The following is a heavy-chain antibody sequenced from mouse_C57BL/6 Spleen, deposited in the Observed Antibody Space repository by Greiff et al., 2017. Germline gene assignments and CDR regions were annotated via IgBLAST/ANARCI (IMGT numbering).Heavy chain of an antibody. CDR3: ARWGSTMVTTVDY. D-gene: IGHD2-2*01. CDR2: IYPGSGST. CDR1: GYTFTSYW. Sequence: QVQLQQPGAELVKPGASVKTSCKASGYTFTSYWITWVKQRPGQGLEWIGDIYPGSGSTNYNEKFKSKATLTVDTSSSTAYMQLSSLTSEDSAVYYCARWGSTMVTTVDYWGQGTTLTVSS. V-gene: IGHV1-55*01. J-gene: IGHJ2*01.